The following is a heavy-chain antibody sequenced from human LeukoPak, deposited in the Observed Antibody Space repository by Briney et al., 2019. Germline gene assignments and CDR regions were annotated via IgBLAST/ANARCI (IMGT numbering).Heavy chain of an antibody. D-gene: IGHD3-22*01. V-gene: IGHV4-59*11. J-gene: IGHJ4*02. CDR2: IYYSGST. Sequence: SETLSLTCTVSGGSISSHYWSWIRQPPGKGLEWIGYIYYSGSTNYNPYLKSRVTISVDTSKNQFSLKLSSVTAADTAVYYCAREGNYYDSSGYYHTFDYWGQGTLVTVSS. CDR1: GGSISSHY. CDR3: AREGNYYDSSGYYHTFDY.